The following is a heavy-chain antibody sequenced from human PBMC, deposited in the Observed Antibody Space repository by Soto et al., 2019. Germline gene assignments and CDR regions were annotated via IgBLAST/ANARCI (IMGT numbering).Heavy chain of an antibody. V-gene: IGHV3-72*01. D-gene: IGHD3-10*01. CDR1: GFTFSDHY. Sequence: GGSLRLSCAASGFTFSDHYMDWVRQAPGKGLEWVGRTRNKANSYTTEYAASVKGRFTISRDDSKNSLYLQMNSLKTEDTAVYYCARDKGGSGSYYYFDYWGQGTLVTVSS. CDR3: ARDKGGSGSYYYFDY. CDR2: TRNKANSYTT. J-gene: IGHJ4*02.